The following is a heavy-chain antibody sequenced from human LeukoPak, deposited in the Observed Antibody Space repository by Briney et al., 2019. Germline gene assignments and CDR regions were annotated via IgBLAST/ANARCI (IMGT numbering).Heavy chain of an antibody. CDR1: GFTFDDYA. V-gene: IGHV3-9*01. D-gene: IGHD2-2*01. J-gene: IGHJ4*02. Sequence: PGRSLRLSCAASGFTFDDYAMHWVRQAPGKGLEWVSGISWNSGSIGYADSVKGRFTISRDNAKNSLYLQMNSLRAEDTALYYCAKSSRIVVVPAASFDYWGQGTLVTDSS. CDR3: AKSSRIVVVPAASFDY. CDR2: ISWNSGSI.